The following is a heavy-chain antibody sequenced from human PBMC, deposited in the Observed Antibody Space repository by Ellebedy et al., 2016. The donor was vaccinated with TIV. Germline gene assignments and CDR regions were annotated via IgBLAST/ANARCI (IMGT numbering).Heavy chain of an antibody. CDR1: GFSTFA. D-gene: IGHD6-13*01. CDR3: AKVWAIARDAFDV. CDR2: ISGSGDNT. Sequence: PGGSLRLSCAASGFSTFAMTWVRQAPGKGLEWVSAISGSGDNTYYAASVKGRFTISRDNSKNTVYLQVNSLRAEDTARYYCAKVWAIARDAFDVWGQGTMVTLSS. J-gene: IGHJ3*01. V-gene: IGHV3-23*01.